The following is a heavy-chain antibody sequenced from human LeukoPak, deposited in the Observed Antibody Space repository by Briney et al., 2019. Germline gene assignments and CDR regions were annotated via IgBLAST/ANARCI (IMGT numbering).Heavy chain of an antibody. CDR3: AKEFLYDFWSGPPSFDY. CDR2: IKSKTDGGTT. Sequence: GGSLRLSCAASGFTFSNAWMSWVRQAPGKGLEWVGRIKSKTDGGTTDYAAPVRGRFTISRDDSKNTLYLQMNSLRAEDTAVYYCAKEFLYDFWSGPPSFDYWGQGTLVTVSS. J-gene: IGHJ4*02. V-gene: IGHV3-15*01. D-gene: IGHD3-3*01. CDR1: GFTFSNAW.